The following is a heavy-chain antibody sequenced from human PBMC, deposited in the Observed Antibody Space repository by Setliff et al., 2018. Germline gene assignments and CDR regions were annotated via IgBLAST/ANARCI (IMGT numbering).Heavy chain of an antibody. CDR3: ARVPRFGELPLDV. CDR1: GFTFSSYS. D-gene: IGHD3-10*01. CDR2: ISSRSGYI. J-gene: IGHJ6*04. V-gene: IGHV3-21*01. Sequence: GGSLRLSCAASGFTFSSYSMNWVRQAPGKGLEWVSSISSRSGYIYYADSVKGRFTISRDNAKNSLYLQMNSLRADDTSVYYCARVPRFGELPLDVWGKGTTVTVSS.